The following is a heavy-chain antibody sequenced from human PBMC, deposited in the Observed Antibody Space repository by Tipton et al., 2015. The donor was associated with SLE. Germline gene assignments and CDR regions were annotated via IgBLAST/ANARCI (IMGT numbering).Heavy chain of an antibody. D-gene: IGHD3-22*01. Sequence: QLVQSGGGVVQSGKSLRLSCAASGIIFSSYAMHWVRQAPGKGLEWVASIPYDGSKEYYADSVKGRFAISRDNSRDTLYLQMNSLRPEDTAVYHCAREKYFYESSGYWSGLHAFEIWGQGTTVSVSS. J-gene: IGHJ3*02. V-gene: IGHV3-30*09. CDR3: AREKYFYESSGYWSGLHAFEI. CDR1: GIIFSSYA. CDR2: IPYDGSKE.